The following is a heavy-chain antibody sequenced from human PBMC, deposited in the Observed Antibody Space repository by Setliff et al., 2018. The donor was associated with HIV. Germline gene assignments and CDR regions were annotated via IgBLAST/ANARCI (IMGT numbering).Heavy chain of an antibody. D-gene: IGHD3-10*01. CDR2: IDWDDDK. J-gene: IGHJ4*02. V-gene: IGHV2-70*11. CDR3: ARSVVRGGSIDY. CDR1: GGSISSGGYS. Sequence: TLSLTCAVSGGSISSGGYSWTWIRQPPGKGLEWLARIDWDDDKYYSTSLKTRLTISKDTSKHQVVLTMTNLDPVDTATYYCARSVVRGGSIDYWGQGTLVTVSS.